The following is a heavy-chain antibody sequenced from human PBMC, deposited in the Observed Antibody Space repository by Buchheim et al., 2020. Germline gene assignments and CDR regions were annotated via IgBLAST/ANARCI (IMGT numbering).Heavy chain of an antibody. Sequence: VQLVESGGGVVQPGRSLRLSCAASGFTLSTYGMHWVRQAPGKGLEWVANIKEDGSEKYYVDSVKGRFTISKDNAKNSLYLQVNSLRAEDTAVYYCTRAYYDFWSGYYIDYWGQGTL. V-gene: IGHV3-7*01. CDR1: GFTLSTYG. D-gene: IGHD3-3*01. J-gene: IGHJ4*02. CDR3: TRAYYDFWSGYYIDY. CDR2: IKEDGSEK.